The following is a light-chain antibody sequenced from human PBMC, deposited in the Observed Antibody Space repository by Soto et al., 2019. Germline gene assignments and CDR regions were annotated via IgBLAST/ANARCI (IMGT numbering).Light chain of an antibody. J-gene: IGKJ1*01. V-gene: IGKV3-20*01. CDR3: QQDGSSPWT. CDR2: GAS. CDR1: QSVSSSY. Sequence: EIVLTQSPGTLSLSPGERATLSCRASQSVSSSYLAWYQQKPGQAPRLLIYGASGRATGIPDRFSGSGSGTDFTLTISRLGPEDFAVYYCQQDGSSPWTFGQGTKVDIK.